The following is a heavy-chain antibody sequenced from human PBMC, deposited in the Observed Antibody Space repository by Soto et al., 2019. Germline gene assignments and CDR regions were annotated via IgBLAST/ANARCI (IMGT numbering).Heavy chain of an antibody. Sequence: HGGSLRLCCAASGFTFSIYAMSGVRQAPGKGLEWVSAISGSGGSAYYADSVKGRFTISRDNSKNTLYLQMNSLRAEDTAVYYCAKKNSRSWLRPPAFDYWGQGPLLTV. V-gene: IGHV3-23*01. CDR3: AKKNSRSWLRPPAFDY. D-gene: IGHD6-13*01. J-gene: IGHJ4*02. CDR2: ISGSGGSA. CDR1: GFTFSIYA.